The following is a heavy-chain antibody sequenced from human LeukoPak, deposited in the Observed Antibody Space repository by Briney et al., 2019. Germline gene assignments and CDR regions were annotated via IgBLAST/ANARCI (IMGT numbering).Heavy chain of an antibody. CDR1: GGTFSSYA. J-gene: IGHJ5*02. CDR3: ARDHTGASSSCYGGSDP. CDR2: IIPILGIA. Sequence: SVKVSCKASGGTFSSYAISWVRQAPGQGLEWMGRIIPILGIANYAQKFQGRVTITADKSTSTAYMELSSLRSEDTAVYYCARDHTGASSSCYGGSDPWAKGPLVTVSS. V-gene: IGHV1-69*04. D-gene: IGHD6-13*01.